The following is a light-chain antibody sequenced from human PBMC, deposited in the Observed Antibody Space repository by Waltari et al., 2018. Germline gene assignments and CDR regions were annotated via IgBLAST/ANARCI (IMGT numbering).Light chain of an antibody. V-gene: IGKV1-12*01. CDR1: QAINSW. CDR2: AAS. Sequence: DVQMTQSPSSVSASVGDRVTITCRASQAINSWLAWYQQQPGKAPKLLIYAASNLQTGVPSRFSGSGSGTDFTLTINSLQPEDFATYYCQQANSFPRTFGQGTKVDVK. CDR3: QQANSFPRT. J-gene: IGKJ1*01.